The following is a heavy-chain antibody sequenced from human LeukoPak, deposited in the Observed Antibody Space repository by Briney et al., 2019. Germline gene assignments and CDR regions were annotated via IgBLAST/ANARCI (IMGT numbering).Heavy chain of an antibody. Sequence: PSETLSLTCTVSGGSISSYYWSWIRRPPGKGLEWIGYIYCSGSTNYNPSLKSRVTISVDTSKNQFSLKLSSVTAADTAVYYCARRPYGDYFDYWDQGTLVTVSS. CDR3: ARRPYGDYFDY. CDR1: GGSISSYY. J-gene: IGHJ4*02. D-gene: IGHD4-17*01. CDR2: IYCSGST. V-gene: IGHV4-59*01.